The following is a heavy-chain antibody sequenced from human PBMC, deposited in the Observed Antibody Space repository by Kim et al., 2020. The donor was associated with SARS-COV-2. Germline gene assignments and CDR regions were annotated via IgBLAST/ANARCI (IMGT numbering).Heavy chain of an antibody. V-gene: IGHV3-11*06. CDR3: ARDHGSSTSCYYYYGMDV. D-gene: IGHD2-2*01. Sequence: KGRFTIARDNAKNSLYQQMNSLRAEDTAVYYCARDHGSSTSCYYYYGMDVWGQGTTVTVSS. J-gene: IGHJ6*02.